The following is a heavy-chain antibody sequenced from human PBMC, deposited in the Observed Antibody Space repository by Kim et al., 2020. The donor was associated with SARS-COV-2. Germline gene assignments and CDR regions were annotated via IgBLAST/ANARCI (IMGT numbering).Heavy chain of an antibody. D-gene: IGHD6-13*01. J-gene: IGHJ4*02. CDR2: IYYSGST. V-gene: IGHV4-39*01. Sequence: SETLSITCTVSGGSISSSSYYWGWIRQPPGKGLEWIGSIYYSGSTYYNPSLKSRVTISVDTSRNQFSLKLSSVTAADTAVYYCASVNPPAGTIDYWGQGTLVTVSS. CDR3: ASVNPPAGTIDY. CDR1: GGSISSSSYY.